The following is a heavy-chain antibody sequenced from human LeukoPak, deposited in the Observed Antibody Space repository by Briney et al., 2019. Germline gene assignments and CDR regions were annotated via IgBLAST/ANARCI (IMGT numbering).Heavy chain of an antibody. D-gene: IGHD1-1*01. CDR2: ISSSSSYI. J-gene: IGHJ3*02. CDR1: GFTFSSYS. Sequence: GGSLRLSCAASGFTFSSYSLNWVRQAPGKGLEWVSSISSSSSYIYYADSVKGRFTISRDNAKNSLYLQMNSLRAEDTAVYYCARSTDRTYHRGAFDIWGQGTMVTVSS. CDR3: ARSTDRTYHRGAFDI. V-gene: IGHV3-21*01.